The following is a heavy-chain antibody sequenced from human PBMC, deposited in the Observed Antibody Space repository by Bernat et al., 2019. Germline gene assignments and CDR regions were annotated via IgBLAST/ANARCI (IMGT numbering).Heavy chain of an antibody. V-gene: IGHV3-33*01. CDR2: IWYDGSNK. CDR3: ARGGAIAADYYYYYGMDV. Sequence: VQLLESGGGLVQPGGSLRLSCAASGFTFSSYGMHWVRQAPGKGLEWVAVIWYDGSNKYYADSVKGRFTISRDNSKNTLYLQMNSLRAEDTAVYYCARGGAIAADYYYYYGMDVWGQGTTVTVSS. D-gene: IGHD6-13*01. CDR1: GFTFSSYG. J-gene: IGHJ6*02.